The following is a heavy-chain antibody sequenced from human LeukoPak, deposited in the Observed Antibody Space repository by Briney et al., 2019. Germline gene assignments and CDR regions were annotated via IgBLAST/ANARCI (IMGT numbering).Heavy chain of an antibody. J-gene: IGHJ4*02. CDR3: ARSLNSFDYFDY. CDR1: GGSVSSGSYY. D-gene: IGHD3-16*01. V-gene: IGHV4-61*01. Sequence: PSETLSLTCTVSGGSVSSGSYYWRWIRQPPGKGLEWIGYIYYSGSTNYNPSLKSRVTISVDTSKNQFSLKLSSVTAADTAVYYCARSLNSFDYFDYWGQGTLVTVSS. CDR2: IYYSGST.